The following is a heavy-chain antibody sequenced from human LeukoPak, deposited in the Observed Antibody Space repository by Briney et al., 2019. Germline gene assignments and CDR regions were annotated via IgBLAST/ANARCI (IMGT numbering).Heavy chain of an antibody. CDR1: GYTFSIYG. CDR2: ISVYNGNT. CDR3: ARQGYSGHSQGAADY. V-gene: IGHV1-18*01. Sequence: ASVKVSCKASGYTFSIYGFSWVRQAPGQGLEWMGWISVYNGNTNYAQKFQGRVTMTTDTSTGTAHMELRSLRSDDTAVYYCARQGYSGHSQGAADYWGQGTLVTVSS. D-gene: IGHD4-23*01. J-gene: IGHJ4*02.